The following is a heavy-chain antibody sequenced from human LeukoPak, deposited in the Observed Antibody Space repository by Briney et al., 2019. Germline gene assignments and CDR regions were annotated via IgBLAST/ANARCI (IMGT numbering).Heavy chain of an antibody. J-gene: IGHJ5*02. V-gene: IGHV4-59*01. D-gene: IGHD4-23*01. CDR1: GGSISSYY. Sequence: SETLSLTCTVSGGSISSYYWSWIRQPPGKGLEWIGYIYYTGSTNYNPSFKSRVTISVDTSKNQFFLKLSSVTAADTAVYYCARVGYYGANSRWFDPWGQGNLVTVSS. CDR2: IYYTGST. CDR3: ARVGYYGANSRWFDP.